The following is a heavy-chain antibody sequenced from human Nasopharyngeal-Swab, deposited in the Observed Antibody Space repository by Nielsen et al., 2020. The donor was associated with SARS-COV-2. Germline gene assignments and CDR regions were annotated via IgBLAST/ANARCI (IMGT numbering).Heavy chain of an antibody. D-gene: IGHD2/OR15-2a*01. CDR1: GFTVSSNY. J-gene: IGHJ6*02. V-gene: IGHV3-66*01. CDR3: ARGIVGDYYYGMDV. Sequence: GGSLRPSCAASGFTVSSNYMSWVRQAPGKGLEWVSVIYSGGSTYYADSVEGRFTISRDNSKNTLYLQMNSLRAEDTAVYYCARGIVGDYYYGMDVWGQGTTVTVSS. CDR2: IYSGGST.